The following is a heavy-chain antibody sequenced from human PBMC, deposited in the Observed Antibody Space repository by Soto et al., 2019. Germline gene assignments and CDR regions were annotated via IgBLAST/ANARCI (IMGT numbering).Heavy chain of an antibody. CDR1: GLNFASYA. D-gene: IGHD6-25*01. Sequence: EVQLLESGGGLVQSGGSLRLSCAASGLNFASYAMTWIRQAPGKGLEWVSATSGDAANTQYADSVKGRFTISRDNSKNTLYLQMNCLSAEDTAVYFCAKYITAATRYFDLWRRGTLVSVSA. CDR2: TSGDAANT. CDR3: AKYITAATRYFDL. J-gene: IGHJ2*01. V-gene: IGHV3-23*01.